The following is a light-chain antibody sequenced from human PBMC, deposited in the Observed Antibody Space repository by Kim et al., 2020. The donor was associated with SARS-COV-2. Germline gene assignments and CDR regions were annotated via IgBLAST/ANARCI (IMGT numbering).Light chain of an antibody. CDR3: QHCHPSSPST. J-gene: IGKJ2*01. CDR2: RAS. CDR1: QGINNW. V-gene: IGKV1-5*03. Sequence: ASVGDGVTITCRASQGINNWLAWYQQKPGQAPKLLIYRASSLETGVPLRFSGSQSGTEFTLTISGLQPDDFATYYCQHCHPSSPSTFGQGTKLEI.